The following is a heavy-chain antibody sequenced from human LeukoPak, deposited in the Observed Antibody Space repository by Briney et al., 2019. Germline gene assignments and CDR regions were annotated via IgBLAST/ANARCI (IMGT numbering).Heavy chain of an antibody. V-gene: IGHV3-21*01. D-gene: IGHD3-10*01. CDR2: ISSSSSYI. CDR3: ARDSPMVRGAFDY. CDR1: GFTFSSYS. Sequence: GGSLRLSCAASGFTFSSYSMNWVRQAPGKGVEWVSSISSSSSYIYYADSVKGRFTISRDNAKNSLYLQMNSLRAEDTAVYYCARDSPMVRGAFDYWGQGTLVTVSS. J-gene: IGHJ4*02.